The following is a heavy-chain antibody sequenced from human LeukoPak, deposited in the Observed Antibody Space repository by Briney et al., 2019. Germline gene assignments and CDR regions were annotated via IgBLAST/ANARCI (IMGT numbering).Heavy chain of an antibody. V-gene: IGHV3-48*01. CDR1: GFTFSSYS. CDR3: ARVPATKVIDY. D-gene: IGHD2-2*01. CDR2: ISSSGSSI. Sequence: TGGSLRLSCAASGFTFSSYSMNWVRQAPGKGLEWVSFISSSGSSIYYADSVKGRFTISGDNAKNSLYLQMNSLRAEDTAVYYCARVPATKVIDYWGQGTLVTVSS. J-gene: IGHJ4*02.